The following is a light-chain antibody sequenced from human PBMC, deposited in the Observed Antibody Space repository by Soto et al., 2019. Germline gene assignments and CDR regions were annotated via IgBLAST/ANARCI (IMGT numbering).Light chain of an antibody. CDR1: QNVNSNC. Sequence: TRSRGTRSVSPGERATVSCRASQNVNSNCLVWYQQRPGQAPGLLIHGASSRAGGVPDRFTGSGSGTDFSLTINSLEPEDLAAYYREPYCRPPQTFGPGTKVDIK. J-gene: IGKJ1*01. CDR2: GAS. V-gene: IGKV3-20*01. CDR3: EPYCRPPQT.